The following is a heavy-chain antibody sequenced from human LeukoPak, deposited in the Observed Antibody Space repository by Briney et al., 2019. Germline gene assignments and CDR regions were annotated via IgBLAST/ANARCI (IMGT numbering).Heavy chain of an antibody. Sequence: SVKVSCKASGGTFSSYAISWVRQAPGQGLEWMGRIIPILGIANYAQKFQGRVTITADKSTSTAYMELSSLRSEDTAVYYCARGAAYDFWSGYYTYLFDYWGQGTLVTVSS. CDR3: ARGAAYDFWSGYYTYLFDY. J-gene: IGHJ4*02. CDR2: IIPILGIA. D-gene: IGHD3-3*01. V-gene: IGHV1-69*04. CDR1: GGTFSSYA.